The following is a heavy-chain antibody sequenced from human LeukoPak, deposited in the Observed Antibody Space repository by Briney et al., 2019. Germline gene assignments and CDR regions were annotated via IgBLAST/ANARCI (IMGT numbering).Heavy chain of an antibody. J-gene: IGHJ3*01. CDR2: SWSGGAHE. D-gene: IGHD4-17*01. V-gene: IGHV3-23*01. CDR1: GFTFSKYA. CDR3: GRDPTGDYVGAFEF. Sequence: PGGSLRLSCAASGFTFSKYALVWVRQAPGKGLEWVSASWSGGAHELYAYAVKGRFTSSRDNSKTTLYLQMNSLRAEDTGVYYCGRDPTGDYVGAFEFWGHGTTVIVSS.